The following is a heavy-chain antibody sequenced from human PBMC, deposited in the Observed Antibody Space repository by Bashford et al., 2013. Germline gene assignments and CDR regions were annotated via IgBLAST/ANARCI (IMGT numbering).Heavy chain of an antibody. CDR3: ARLRFFERYSHSRHRYGMDV. Sequence: ASVKVSCKASGYTFTGYYMHWVRQAPGQGLEWMGWINPNSGGTNYAQKFQGRVTMTRDTSISTAYMELRSLSSDDTAVYFCARLRFFERYSHSRHRYGMDVWGQGTTVTVSS. J-gene: IGHJ6*02. CDR2: INPNSGGT. D-gene: IGHD3-9*01. V-gene: IGHV1-2*02. CDR1: GYTFTGYY.